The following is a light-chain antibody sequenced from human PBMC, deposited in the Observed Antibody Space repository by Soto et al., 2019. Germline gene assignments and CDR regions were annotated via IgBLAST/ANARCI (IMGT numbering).Light chain of an antibody. V-gene: IGKV1-9*01. CDR2: AAS. CDR1: QDSSSF. Sequence: IQLTQSPSSLSASIGDRVTITCRASQDSSSFLAWYQQKPGKAPKLLIYAASTLQSGVPSRFSGSGSGTDFTLTISSLQPEDFATYFCQQLNSYPLTFGQGTRLEIK. CDR3: QQLNSYPLT. J-gene: IGKJ5*01.